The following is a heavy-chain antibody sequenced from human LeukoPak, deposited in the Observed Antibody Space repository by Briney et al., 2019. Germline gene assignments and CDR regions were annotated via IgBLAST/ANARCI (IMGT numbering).Heavy chain of an antibody. CDR1: GLTVSSNY. J-gene: IGHJ4*02. CDR2: ISGSADST. CDR3: AKDQRRGYCSSTSCYIDY. Sequence: PGGSLRLSCAASGLTVSSNYMTWVRQAPGKGLEWVSAISGSADSTYYADSVKGRFTISRDNSKNTLYLQMNSLRAEDTAVYYCAKDQRRGYCSSTSCYIDYWGQGTLVAVSS. D-gene: IGHD2-2*02. V-gene: IGHV3-23*01.